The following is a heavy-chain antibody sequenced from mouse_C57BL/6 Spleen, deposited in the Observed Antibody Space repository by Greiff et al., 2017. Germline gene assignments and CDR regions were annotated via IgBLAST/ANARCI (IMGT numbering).Heavy chain of an antibody. CDR1: GYAFTNYL. V-gene: IGHV1-54*01. CDR3: ARSHYGSSPFDY. Sequence: QVHVKQSGAELVRPGTSVKVSCKASGYAFTNYLIEWVKQRPGQGLEWIGVINPGSGGTNYNEKFKGKATLTADKSSSTAYMQLSSLTSEDSAVYVCARSHYGSSPFDYWGQGTTLTVSS. CDR2: INPGSGGT. J-gene: IGHJ2*01. D-gene: IGHD1-1*01.